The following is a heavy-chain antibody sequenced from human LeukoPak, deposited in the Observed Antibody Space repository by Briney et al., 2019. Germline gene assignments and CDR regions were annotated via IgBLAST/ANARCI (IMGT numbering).Heavy chain of an antibody. CDR3: TRDHFGSYLA. CDR2: ISTSTGGT. D-gene: IGHD1-26*01. J-gene: IGHJ4*02. V-gene: IGHV1-2*06. CDR1: GYTFTDHD. Sequence: APVKVSCKTSGYTFTDHDMHRVRQAPGQGLEWVGRISTSTGGTNYSQSFQGRVTMTRDTSISTGYMELSRLKSDDAAVYYCTRDHFGSYLAWGQGTLVTVSS.